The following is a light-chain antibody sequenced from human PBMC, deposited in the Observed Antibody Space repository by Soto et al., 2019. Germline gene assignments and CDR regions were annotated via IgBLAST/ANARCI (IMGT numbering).Light chain of an antibody. Sequence: SYELTQPLSVSVALGQTARITCGGNNIGDKHVQWYQQKPGQAPVQVMYRDSNRPSGIPERFSASSSGNTATLTISRAQAGDEADYYCQVWDSSLCVFGGGTKLTVL. CDR3: QVWDSSLCV. CDR1: NIGDKH. V-gene: IGLV3-9*01. CDR2: RDS. J-gene: IGLJ3*02.